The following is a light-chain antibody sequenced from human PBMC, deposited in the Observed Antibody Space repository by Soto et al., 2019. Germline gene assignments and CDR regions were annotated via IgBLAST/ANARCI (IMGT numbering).Light chain of an antibody. Sequence: IVLTQSPGTLSLSPGDTATLSCRASQSIDSSYVAWYQQKPGQPPSLLVYGTSTRATGIPDRFSGSGSGTDFTLPIPSLQPENFAVYFCRLAAPFGPGTKV. CDR2: GTS. V-gene: IGKV3-20*01. J-gene: IGKJ3*01. CDR1: QSIDSSY. CDR3: RLAAP.